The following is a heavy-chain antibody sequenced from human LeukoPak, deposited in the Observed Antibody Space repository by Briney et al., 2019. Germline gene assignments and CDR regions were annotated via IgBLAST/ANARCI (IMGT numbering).Heavy chain of an antibody. CDR3: AKDARRSSGWYFFDH. CDR1: GFTFSTYD. Sequence: PGRSLRLSCAASGFTFSTYDMHWVRQAPGKGLEWVAVISYAGSSNNYGDSVKGRFTISRDNSKNTVYSQMTSLRVEATAVYYCAKDARRSSGWYFFDHWGQGTLVTVSS. J-gene: IGHJ4*02. CDR2: ISYAGSSN. V-gene: IGHV3-30*18. D-gene: IGHD6-19*01.